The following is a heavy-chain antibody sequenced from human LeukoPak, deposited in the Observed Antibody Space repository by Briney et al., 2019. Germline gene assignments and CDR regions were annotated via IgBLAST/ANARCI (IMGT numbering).Heavy chain of an antibody. CDR1: GFTFSSYS. CDR2: IGGDGIA. D-gene: IGHD3-16*01. CDR3: AKDRANWAIDD. J-gene: IGHJ4*02. Sequence: GGSLRLSCAASGFTFSSYSMSWVRQAPGKGLEWISYIGGDGIAFYADSVKGRFTASKDDARKSMYLQMNSLRVEDTAVYYCAKDRANWAIDDWGQGTQVTVSS. V-gene: IGHV3-48*04.